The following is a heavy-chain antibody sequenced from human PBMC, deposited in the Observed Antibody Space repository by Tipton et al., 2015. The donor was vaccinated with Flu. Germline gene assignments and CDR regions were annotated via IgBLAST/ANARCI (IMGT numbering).Heavy chain of an antibody. CDR1: GYDFTTHG. V-gene: IGHV1-18*01. J-gene: IGHJ3*01. CDR3: ARIPRTLQYGFGDCYSGSLEV. Sequence: QLVQSGPEVKKPGASVKVSCKASGYDFTTHGISWVRQAPGQGLEWMGWITSYNSNTKYAEKIQGRVTMTIDTSTTTAYMELRSLRSDDTAVYYCARIPRTLQYGFGDCYSGSLEVWSQGTMVTVSS. CDR2: ITSYNSNT. D-gene: IGHD2-21*02.